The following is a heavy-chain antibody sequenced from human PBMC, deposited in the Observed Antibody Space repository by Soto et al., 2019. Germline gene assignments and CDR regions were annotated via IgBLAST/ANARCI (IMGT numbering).Heavy chain of an antibody. CDR1: GFTFSSYW. J-gene: IGHJ4*02. Sequence: EVQLVESGGGLVQPGGSLRLSCAASGFTFSSYWMSWVRQAPGKGLEWVANIKQDGSEKYYVDSVKGRFTISRDNAKNSLYLQMNSLRADDTAVYYYARDRGYYDSSGYTYWGQGTLVTVSS. CDR3: ARDRGYYDSSGYTY. CDR2: IKQDGSEK. V-gene: IGHV3-7*01. D-gene: IGHD3-22*01.